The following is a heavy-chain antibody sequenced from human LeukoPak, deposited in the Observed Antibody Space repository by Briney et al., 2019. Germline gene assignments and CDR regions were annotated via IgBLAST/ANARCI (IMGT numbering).Heavy chain of an antibody. CDR3: ARRARSSGWYYYYYMDV. V-gene: IGHV4-38-2*01. Sequence: PSETLSLTCAVSGYSISSGYYWGWIRQPPGKGLEWIGSIYHSGSTYYNPSLKSRVTISVDTSKNQFSLKLSSVTAADTAVYYCARRARSSGWYYYYYMDVWGKGTTVTVSS. CDR1: GYSISSGYY. J-gene: IGHJ6*03. D-gene: IGHD6-19*01. CDR2: IYHSGST.